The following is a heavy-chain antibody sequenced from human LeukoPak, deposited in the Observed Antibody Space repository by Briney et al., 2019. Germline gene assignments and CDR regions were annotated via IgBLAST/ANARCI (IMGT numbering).Heavy chain of an antibody. CDR3: TTDPPGVY. Sequence: GGSLRLSCAASGFTLSNAWMSWVRQAPGKGLEWVGRIKTKSEGGTTDYAAPVKGRFTLSRDDSKNTLYLQMNSLKTEDTAVYYYTTDPPGVYWGQGTLVAVSS. J-gene: IGHJ4*02. CDR2: IKTKSEGGTT. CDR1: GFTLSNAW. V-gene: IGHV3-15*01.